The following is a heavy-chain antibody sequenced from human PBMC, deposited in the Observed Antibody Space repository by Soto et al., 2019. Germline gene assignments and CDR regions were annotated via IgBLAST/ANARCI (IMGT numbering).Heavy chain of an antibody. D-gene: IGHD4-17*01. CDR2: IYYSGRT. CDR3: ARHPTVTEYYFDY. Sequence: QVHLQESGPGLVKPSETLSLTCTVSGGSISSYYWSWIRQPPGKGLEWIGDIYYSGRTNYNPSLKSRVTISVDTSKNQFSLKLTSVNAADTAVYYCARHPTVTEYYFDYWGQGTLVTVSS. V-gene: IGHV4-59*08. CDR1: GGSISSYY. J-gene: IGHJ4*02.